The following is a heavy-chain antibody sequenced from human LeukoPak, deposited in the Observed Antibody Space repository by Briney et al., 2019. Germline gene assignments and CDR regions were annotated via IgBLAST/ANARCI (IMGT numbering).Heavy chain of an antibody. J-gene: IGHJ6*03. CDR1: GGTFSSYA. D-gene: IGHD3-10*01. CDR3: AREPYYYGSGSPQTYYMDV. Sequence: EASVTVSCKASGGTFSSYAISWVRQAPGQGLEWMGGIIPIFGTANYAQKFQGRVTITADKSTSTAYMELSSLRSEDTAVYYCAREPYYYGSGSPQTYYMDVWGKGTTVTISS. V-gene: IGHV1-69*06. CDR2: IIPIFGTA.